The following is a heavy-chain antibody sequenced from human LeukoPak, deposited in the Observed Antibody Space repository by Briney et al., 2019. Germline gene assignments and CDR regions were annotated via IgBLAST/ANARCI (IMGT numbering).Heavy chain of an antibody. J-gene: IGHJ4*01. D-gene: IGHD6-13*01. CDR1: GGSFSGYY. CDR3: ARRFDNSWYNY. V-gene: IGHV4-34*01. Sequence: PSETLSLTCAVYGGSFSGYYWSWIRQPPGKGLEWIGEINHSGSTNYNPSLQSRVTISVDTSKNQFSLKVSSVTAADTAVYFCARRFDNSWYNYWGHGTLVTVSS. CDR2: INHSGST.